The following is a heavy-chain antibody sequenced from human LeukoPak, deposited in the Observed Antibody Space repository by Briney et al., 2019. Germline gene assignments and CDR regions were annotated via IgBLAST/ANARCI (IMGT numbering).Heavy chain of an antibody. Sequence: ASVKVSCKASGYIFTQYGIIWVRQAPGQGLEWMASISTYSGNTDYAQNLQDRVTMTTDTSTSTAYMELRSLRSDDTAVYYCARDRKQLVRSYYYYYYMDVWGKGTTVTVSS. D-gene: IGHD6-6*01. V-gene: IGHV1-18*01. CDR1: GYIFTQYG. CDR2: ISTYSGNT. J-gene: IGHJ6*03. CDR3: ARDRKQLVRSYYYYYYMDV.